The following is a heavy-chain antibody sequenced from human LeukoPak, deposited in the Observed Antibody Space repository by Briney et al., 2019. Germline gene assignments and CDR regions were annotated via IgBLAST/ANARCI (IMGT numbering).Heavy chain of an antibody. CDR1: GGSVSSASYY. D-gene: IGHD3-16*02. CDR3: ARLSLDNWFDP. Sequence: SETLSLTCTVSGGSVSSASYYWSWIRQPPGRGLEWIAYVYYSGSTKYNPSLKSGVTISADTSKNQFSLKLSSVTAADTAIYYCARLSLDNWFDPWGQGTLVTVSS. J-gene: IGHJ5*02. CDR2: VYYSGST. V-gene: IGHV4-61*01.